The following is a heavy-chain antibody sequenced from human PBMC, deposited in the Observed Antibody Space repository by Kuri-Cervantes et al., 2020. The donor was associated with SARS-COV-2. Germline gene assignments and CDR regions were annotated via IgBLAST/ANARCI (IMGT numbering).Heavy chain of an antibody. CDR3: ARDGAVAVYFDY. CDR2: ISSSGSTI. CDR1: GFTFSSYE. Sequence: GGSLRLSCAASGFTFSSYEMNWVRQAPGKGLEWVSYISSSGSTIYYADSVKGRFTISRDNARNLLYLQMNSLRAEDTAVYYCARDGAVAVYFDYWGQGTLVTVSS. J-gene: IGHJ4*02. D-gene: IGHD6-19*01. V-gene: IGHV3-48*03.